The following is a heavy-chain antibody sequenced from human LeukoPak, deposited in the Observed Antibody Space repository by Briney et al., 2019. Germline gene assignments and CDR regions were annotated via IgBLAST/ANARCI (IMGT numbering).Heavy chain of an antibody. Sequence: GGSLRLSCAASGFTFSSYSMNWVRQAPGKGLEWVSYISSSSSTIYYADSVKGRFTISRDNAKNSLYLQMNSLRAEDTAVYYSAKDWVPFGAVAGLYWGQGTLVTVSS. V-gene: IGHV3-48*04. CDR3: AKDWVPFGAVAGLY. J-gene: IGHJ4*02. CDR1: GFTFSSYS. CDR2: ISSSSSTI. D-gene: IGHD6-19*01.